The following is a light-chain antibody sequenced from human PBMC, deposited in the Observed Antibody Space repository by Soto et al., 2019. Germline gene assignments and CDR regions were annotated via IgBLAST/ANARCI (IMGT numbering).Light chain of an antibody. J-gene: IGKJ2*01. V-gene: IGKV1-5*03. CDR3: QQYNHYFT. CDR2: KAS. Sequence: DIQMTQFPSTLSASVGDRVTITCRASQSISSWLAWYQQKPGKAPNLLIYKASNLESGVPSRFSGSGSGTEFTLTISSLQPDDVATYYCQQYNHYFTFGQGTKLEIK. CDR1: QSISSW.